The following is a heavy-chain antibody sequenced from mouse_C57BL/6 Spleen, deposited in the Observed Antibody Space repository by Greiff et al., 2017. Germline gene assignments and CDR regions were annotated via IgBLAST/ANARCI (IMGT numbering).Heavy chain of an antibody. CDR2: IYPRSGNT. V-gene: IGHV1-81*01. CDR3: ARVDYDYDAMDD. Sequence: QVQLQQSGAELARPGASVKLSCKASGYTFTSYGISWVKQRTGQGLEWIGEIYPRSGNTYYNEKFKGRATLTADKSSSTAYMELRSLTSEDSAVYFCARVDYDYDAMDDWGQGTSVTVSS. J-gene: IGHJ4*01. D-gene: IGHD1-1*02. CDR1: GYTFTSYG.